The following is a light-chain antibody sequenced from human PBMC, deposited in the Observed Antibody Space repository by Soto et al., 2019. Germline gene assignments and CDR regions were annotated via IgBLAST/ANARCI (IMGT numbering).Light chain of an antibody. CDR3: QQSYSTPWT. Sequence: DIQMTQSPSSLSASVGDRVIITCRASQSSRNYLSWYQQKPGKAPKLLIYAASSLQSGVPSRFSGRGSGTVFSLTISSLQPEDFATYYCQQSYSTPWTFCQGTKVEI. J-gene: IGKJ1*01. CDR1: QSSRNY. CDR2: AAS. V-gene: IGKV1-39*01.